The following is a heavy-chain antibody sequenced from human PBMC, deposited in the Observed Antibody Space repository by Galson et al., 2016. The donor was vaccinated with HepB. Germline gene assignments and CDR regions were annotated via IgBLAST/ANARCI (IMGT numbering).Heavy chain of an antibody. J-gene: IGHJ6*03. CDR1: GFDFSSFA. Sequence: SLRLSCAGSGFDFSSFAMSWVRRPPGKGLEWVSGVYGHGVSPFYADSVRGRFIISRDNSKNTLSLQMNSLRAEDTAEYYCAKMSGHPTESYYMDVWGKGTTVTVSS. V-gene: IGHV3-23*01. CDR2: VYGHGVSP. D-gene: IGHD1-26*01. CDR3: AKMSGHPTESYYMDV.